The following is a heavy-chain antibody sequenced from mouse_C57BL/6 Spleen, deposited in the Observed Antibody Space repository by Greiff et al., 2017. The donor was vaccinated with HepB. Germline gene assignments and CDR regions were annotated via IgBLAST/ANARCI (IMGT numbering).Heavy chain of an antibody. V-gene: IGHV5-16*01. CDR3: AREGYDGYYFDY. D-gene: IGHD2-3*01. CDR2: INYDGSST. CDR1: GFTFSDYY. Sequence: EVKLVESEGGLVQPGSSMKLSCTASGFTFSDYYMAWVRQVPEKGLEWVANINYDGSSTYYLDSLKSRFIISRDNAKNILYLQMSSLKSEDTATYYCAREGYDGYYFDYWGQGTTRTVSS. J-gene: IGHJ2*01.